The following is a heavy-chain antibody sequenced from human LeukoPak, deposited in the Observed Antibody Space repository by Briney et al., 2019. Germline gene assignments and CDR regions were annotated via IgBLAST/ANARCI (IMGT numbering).Heavy chain of an antibody. Sequence: SETLSLTCAVYGGSFSGYYWSWIRQPPGKGLEWIGEINHRGSTNYNPSLKSRVTISVDTSKNQFSLKLSSVTAADTAVYYCARGADIVVVVAATPRSYFDYWGQGTLVTVSS. D-gene: IGHD2-15*01. V-gene: IGHV4-34*01. CDR3: ARGADIVVVVAATPRSYFDY. J-gene: IGHJ4*02. CDR1: GGSFSGYY. CDR2: INHRGST.